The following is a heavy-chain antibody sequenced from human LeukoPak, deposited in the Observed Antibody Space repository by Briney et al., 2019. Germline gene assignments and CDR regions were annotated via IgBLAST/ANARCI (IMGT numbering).Heavy chain of an antibody. Sequence: SETLSLTCTVSGGSISSSSYYWGWIRQPPGKGLEWIGIIYYSGSTYYNPSLKSRVTISVDTSKNQFSLKLSSLTAADTAVYYCARGGGVVVPAAIWFDPWGQGTLVTVSS. CDR2: IYYSGST. J-gene: IGHJ5*02. D-gene: IGHD2-2*01. CDR3: ARGGGVVVPAAIWFDP. V-gene: IGHV4-39*01. CDR1: GGSISSSSYY.